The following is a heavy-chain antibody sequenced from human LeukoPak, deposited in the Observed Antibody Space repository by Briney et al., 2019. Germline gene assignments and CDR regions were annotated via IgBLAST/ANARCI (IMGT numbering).Heavy chain of an antibody. D-gene: IGHD3-22*01. CDR1: GFTFSIFG. J-gene: IGHJ4*02. CDR2: ISGSGGST. Sequence: GGSLRLSCAASGFTFSIFGMHWVRQAPGKGLEWVSAISGSGGSTYYADSVKGRFTISRDNSKNTLYLQMNSLRAEDTAVYYCANAYYDSSGTWYFDYWGQGTLVTVSS. CDR3: ANAYYDSSGTWYFDY. V-gene: IGHV3-23*01.